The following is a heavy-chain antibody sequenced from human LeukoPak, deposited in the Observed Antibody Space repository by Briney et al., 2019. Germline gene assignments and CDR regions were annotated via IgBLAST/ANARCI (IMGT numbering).Heavy chain of an antibody. CDR3: ARGVVYYYYMDV. Sequence: SETLSLTCTVSGGSISSYYWSWIRQPAGTALEWIGRIYTSGTITYNPSLKSRVTISVDTSKNQFSLKLSSVTAADTAVYYCARGVVYYYYMDVWGKGTTVTVSS. CDR2: IYTSGTI. CDR1: GGSISSYY. J-gene: IGHJ6*03. V-gene: IGHV4-4*07.